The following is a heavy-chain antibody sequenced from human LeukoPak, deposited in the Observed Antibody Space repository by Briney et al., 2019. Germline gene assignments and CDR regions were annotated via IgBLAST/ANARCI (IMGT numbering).Heavy chain of an antibody. V-gene: IGHV4-39*01. CDR2: IYYSGST. D-gene: IGHD3-10*01. J-gene: IGHJ3*02. Sequence: SQTLSLTCTVSGGSISSSSYYWGWIRQPPGKGLEWIGSIYYSGSTYYNPSLKSRVTISVDTSKNQFSLKLSSVTAADTAVYYCARRTDYGSGSYSRIWGQGTMVTVSS. CDR1: GGSISSSSYY. CDR3: ARRTDYGSGSYSRI.